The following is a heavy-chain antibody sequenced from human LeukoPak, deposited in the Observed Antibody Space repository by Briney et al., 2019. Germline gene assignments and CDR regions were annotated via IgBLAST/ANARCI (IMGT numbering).Heavy chain of an antibody. Sequence: SETLSLTCAVYGGSFSGYYWSWIRQPPGKGLEWIGEINHSGGTNYNPSLKSRVTISVDTSKNQFSLKLSSVTAADTAVYYCARDEYSSSSFPDYWGQGTLVTVSS. CDR3: ARDEYSSSSFPDY. V-gene: IGHV4-34*01. J-gene: IGHJ4*02. CDR1: GGSFSGYY. CDR2: INHSGGT. D-gene: IGHD6-6*01.